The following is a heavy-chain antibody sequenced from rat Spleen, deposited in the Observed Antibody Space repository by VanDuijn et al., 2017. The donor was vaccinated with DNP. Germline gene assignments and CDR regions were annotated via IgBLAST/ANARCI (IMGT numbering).Heavy chain of an antibody. J-gene: IGHJ4*01. D-gene: IGHD5-1*01. CDR1: GYSITSNY. CDR3: TTDFEVGV. Sequence: EVQLQESGPGLVKPSQSLSLTCSVTGYSITSNYWAWIRKFPGNKMEWMGYISPNGTTNYNPSLESRFSITRDTSKNQFFLQVNSVTTEDTATYYCTTDFEVGVWGQGASVTVSS. CDR2: ISPNGTT. V-gene: IGHV3-1*01.